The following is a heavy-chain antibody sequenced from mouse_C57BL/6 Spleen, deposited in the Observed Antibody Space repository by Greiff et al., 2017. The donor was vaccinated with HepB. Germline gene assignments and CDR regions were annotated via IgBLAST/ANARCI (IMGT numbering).Heavy chain of an antibody. V-gene: IGHV14-4*01. J-gene: IGHJ3*01. Sequence: EVQLQQSGAELVRPGASVKLYCTASGFNIKDDYMHWVKQRPEQGLEWIGWIDPENGDTEYASKFQGKATITADTSSNTAYLQLSSLTSEDTAVYDCTAGYYGSSLSFAYWGQGTLVTVSA. CDR3: TAGYYGSSLSFAY. D-gene: IGHD1-1*01. CDR2: IDPENGDT. CDR1: GFNIKDDY.